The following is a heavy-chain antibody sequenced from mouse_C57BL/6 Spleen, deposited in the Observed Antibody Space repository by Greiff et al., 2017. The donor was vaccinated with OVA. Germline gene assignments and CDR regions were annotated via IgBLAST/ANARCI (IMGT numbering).Heavy chain of an antibody. V-gene: IGHV5-6*01. CDR3: AGPSTMITDYWYFDV. Sequence: EVQRVESGGDLVKPGGSLKLSCAASGFTFTSYGMSWVRQTPDQRLEWVATISSGGSYTYYPDSVKGRFPLSRDNAKTTLYLHMSSLTSEDTAMYYCAGPSTMITDYWYFDVWGKGTTVTVSA. J-gene: IGHJ1*03. CDR1: GFTFTSYG. CDR2: ISSGGSYT. D-gene: IGHD2-4*01.